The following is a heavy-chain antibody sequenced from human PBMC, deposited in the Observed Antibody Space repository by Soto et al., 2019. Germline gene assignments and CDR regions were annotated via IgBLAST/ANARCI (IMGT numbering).Heavy chain of an antibody. V-gene: IGHV3-48*02. J-gene: IGHJ5*02. Sequence: EVQLVESGGGLVQPGGSLRLSCAASGFTFSSYSMNWVRQAPGKGLEWVSYISSSSSTIYYADSVKGRYTISRDKAKNAMYLQMHSLRDEDTAVYYCARDEVTRGLDWFDPWGHGPQVTVSS. D-gene: IGHD2-21*02. CDR3: ARDEVTRGLDWFDP. CDR2: ISSSSSTI. CDR1: GFTFSSYS.